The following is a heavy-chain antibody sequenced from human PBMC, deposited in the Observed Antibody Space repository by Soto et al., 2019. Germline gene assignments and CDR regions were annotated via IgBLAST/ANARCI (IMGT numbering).Heavy chain of an antibody. CDR3: AHTIVVVPTAHDAFDV. CDR1: GFSLSSIGVG. V-gene: IGHV2-5*02. D-gene: IGHD2-2*01. Sequence: QITLKESGPTLVKPTQTLTLTCTFSGFSLSSIGVGVGWIRQPPGKALEWLGILYWDDDNHYSPSLKSRISIANNTSKDPVVLTLTNLDPVDTASYYCAHTIVVVPTAHDAFDVWGQGTMVTVSS. J-gene: IGHJ3*01. CDR2: LYWDDDN.